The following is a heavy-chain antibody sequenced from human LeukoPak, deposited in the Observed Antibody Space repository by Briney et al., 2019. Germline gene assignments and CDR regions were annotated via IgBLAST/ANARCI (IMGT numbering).Heavy chain of an antibody. D-gene: IGHD3-10*01. J-gene: IGHJ4*02. CDR2: IHNSGTT. Sequence: KPSETLSLTCAVSGGPFSGYFWSWIRQSSGKGLEWIGEIHNSGTTNYNPSLNSRVTISEDTSKNQFYLKLSSVTAADTAVYYCARRYYYNLGSFPFDFWGQGTLVTVSS. CDR1: GGPFSGYF. V-gene: IGHV4-34*01. CDR3: ARRYYYNLGSFPFDF.